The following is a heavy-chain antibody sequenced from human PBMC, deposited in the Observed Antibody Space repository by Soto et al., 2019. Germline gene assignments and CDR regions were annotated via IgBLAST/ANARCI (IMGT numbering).Heavy chain of an antibody. CDR3: ARCSRNSCYSYGVDV. D-gene: IGHD2-15*01. Sequence: GGPLRLSCTASGFTFSNCGMNWVRQTPGKGLEWVSYISDSGATKHYADSVKGRFTISRDNGKDSLYLQMNSLRDEDTAVYFCARCSRNSCYSYGVDVWGQGATVTVSS. CDR2: ISDSGATK. J-gene: IGHJ6*02. CDR1: GFTFSNCG. V-gene: IGHV3-48*02.